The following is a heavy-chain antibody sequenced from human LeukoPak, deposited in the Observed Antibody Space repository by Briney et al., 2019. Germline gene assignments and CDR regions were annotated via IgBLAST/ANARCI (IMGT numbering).Heavy chain of an antibody. CDR3: ARGTTVASYDY. V-gene: IGHV4-34*01. D-gene: IGHD4-23*01. Sequence: SETPSLTCAVYGGSFSGYYWSWIRQPPGKGLEWIGEINHSGSTNYNPSLKSRVTISVDTSKNQFSLKLSSVTAADTAVYYCARGTTVASYDYWGQGTLATVSS. CDR1: GGSFSGYY. J-gene: IGHJ4*02. CDR2: INHSGST.